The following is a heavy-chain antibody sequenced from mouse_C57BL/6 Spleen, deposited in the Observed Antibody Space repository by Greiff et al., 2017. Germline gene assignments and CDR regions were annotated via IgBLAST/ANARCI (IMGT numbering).Heavy chain of an antibody. Sequence: EVNLVESEGGLVQPGSSMQLSCPASGFTFSDYYMAWVRQVPEKGLEWVANINYAGSSTYYLDSLKSRFIISRDNAKNLLYLQMSSLKSKDTATYYCAREGVTAVVDTRYFDVWGTGTTGTVSS. V-gene: IGHV5-16*01. CDR3: AREGVTAVVDTRYFDV. CDR1: GFTFSDYY. CDR2: INYAGSST. J-gene: IGHJ1*03. D-gene: IGHD1-1*01.